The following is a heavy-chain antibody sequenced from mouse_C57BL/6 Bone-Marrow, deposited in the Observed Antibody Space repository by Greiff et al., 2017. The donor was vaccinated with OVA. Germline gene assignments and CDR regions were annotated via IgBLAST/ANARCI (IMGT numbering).Heavy chain of an antibody. J-gene: IGHJ4*01. D-gene: IGHD1-1*01. CDR2: INPNNGGT. Sequence: VQLKESGPELVKPGASVKIPCKASGYTFTDYNMDWVKQSHGKSLEWIGDINPNNGGTIYNQKFKGKATLTVDKSSSTAYMELRSLTSEDTAVYYCARDYGSSYGYYAMDYWGQGTSVTVSS. V-gene: IGHV1-18*01. CDR3: ARDYGSSYGYYAMDY. CDR1: GYTFTDYN.